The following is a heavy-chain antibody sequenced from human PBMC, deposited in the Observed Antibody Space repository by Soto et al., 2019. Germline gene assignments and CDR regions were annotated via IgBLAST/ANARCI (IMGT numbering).Heavy chain of an antibody. D-gene: IGHD6-13*01. J-gene: IGHJ4*02. CDR3: ARGAWGAAAGFDY. CDR1: GGSFSSYY. CDR2: IYYSATP. V-gene: IGHV4-59*01. Sequence: SETLSLTCTVSGGSFSSYYWTWNRQPPGKGLEWIGYIYYSATPNYNPSLKSRVTISVDTSKNQLSLKLSSVTAADTAVCYCARGAWGAAAGFDYWGQGTLVTVSS.